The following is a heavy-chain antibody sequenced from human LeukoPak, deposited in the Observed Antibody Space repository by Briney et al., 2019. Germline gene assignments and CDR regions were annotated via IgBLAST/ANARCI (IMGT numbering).Heavy chain of an antibody. J-gene: IGHJ4*02. D-gene: IGHD3-22*01. CDR3: ARVRRYDSTGYN. CDR2: FYYSGST. Sequence: SQTLSLTCTVSGGSISSGGYYWSWIRQHPGKGLEWIGYFYYSGSTYYNPSLKSRVTISVDTSKNQFSLKLSSVTAADTAVYYCARVRRYDSTGYNWGQGTLVTVSS. V-gene: IGHV4-31*03. CDR1: GGSISSGGYY.